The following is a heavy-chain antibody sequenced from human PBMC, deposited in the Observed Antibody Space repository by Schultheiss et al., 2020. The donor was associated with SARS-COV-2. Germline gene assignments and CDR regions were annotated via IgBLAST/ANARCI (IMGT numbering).Heavy chain of an antibody. Sequence: GGSLRLSCAASGFTVSSNYMSWVRQAPGKGLEWVSVISGSGGSTYYADSVKGRFTISRDNAKNTLYLQMNSLRVDDTAVYYCAILPPGDWGQGTLVTVSS. V-gene: IGHV3-23*01. J-gene: IGHJ4*02. CDR2: ISGSGGST. CDR3: AILPPGD. D-gene: IGHD2-21*01. CDR1: GFTVSSNY.